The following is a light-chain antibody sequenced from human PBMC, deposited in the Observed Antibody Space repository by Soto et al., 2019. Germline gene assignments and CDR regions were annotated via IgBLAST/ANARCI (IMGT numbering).Light chain of an antibody. CDR2: LNSDGSH. V-gene: IGLV4-69*01. Sequence: QPVLAQSPSASASPGASFKLTCTLSSGHSSYAIAWHQQQPEKGPRYLMKLNSDGSHSTGDGIPDRFSGSSSGAERYLTISSLQSEDEADYYCQTWGTGIHYVFGTGTKVTVL. CDR1: SGHSSYA. J-gene: IGLJ1*01. CDR3: QTWGTGIHYV.